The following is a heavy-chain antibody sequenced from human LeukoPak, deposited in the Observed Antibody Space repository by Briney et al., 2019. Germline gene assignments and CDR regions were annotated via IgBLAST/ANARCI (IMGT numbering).Heavy chain of an antibody. J-gene: IGHJ4*02. V-gene: IGHV3-30-3*01. CDR3: ARVASLLRIAAAAERFDY. CDR2: ISNDGTNK. CDR1: GFAFNNYA. Sequence: GGSLRLSCAASGFAFNNYAIHWVRQAPGKGLEWVAVISNDGTNKYYADSVKGRFTISRDNSKNTLSLQMNGPATEDTAVYYCARVASLLRIAAAAERFDYWGQGTLVTVSS. D-gene: IGHD6-13*01.